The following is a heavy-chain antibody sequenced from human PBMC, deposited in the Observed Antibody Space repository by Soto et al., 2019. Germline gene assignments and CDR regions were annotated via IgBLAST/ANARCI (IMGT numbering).Heavy chain of an antibody. J-gene: IGHJ6*02. Sequence: PGGSLRLSCAASGFTVSSNYMSWVRQPPGQGLEWVSVIHSGGSTDYADSVKARSTISRDKSKNTLYLQMNSLRAEDTAVYYCARGPRYYYYGMDVWGQGTTVTVSS. V-gene: IGHV3-66*01. CDR2: IHSGGST. CDR1: GFTVSSNY. CDR3: ARGPRYYYYGMDV.